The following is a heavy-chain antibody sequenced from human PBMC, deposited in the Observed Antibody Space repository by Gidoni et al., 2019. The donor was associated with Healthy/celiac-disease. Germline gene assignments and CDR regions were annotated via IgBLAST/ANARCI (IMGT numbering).Heavy chain of an antibody. D-gene: IGHD1-7*01. CDR1: GFTFSSYA. CDR3: AKDKRITGTRGPFDP. V-gene: IGHV3-23*01. Sequence: EVQLLESGGGLVQPGGSLRLSCAASGFTFSSYAMRWVRQAPGKGLEWVSAISGSGGSTYYADSVKGRFTISRDNSKNTLYLQMNSLRAEDTAVYYCAKDKRITGTRGPFDPWGQGTLVTVSS. CDR2: ISGSGGST. J-gene: IGHJ5*02.